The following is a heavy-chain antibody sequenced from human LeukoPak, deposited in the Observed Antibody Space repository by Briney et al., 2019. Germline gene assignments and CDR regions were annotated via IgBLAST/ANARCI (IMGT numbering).Heavy chain of an antibody. CDR1: GGSISSYY. CDR2: IYYSGST. V-gene: IGHV4-59*08. J-gene: IGHJ5*02. D-gene: IGHD6-13*01. CDR3: ARGGSRSSWYEIVSWFDP. Sequence: PSETLSLTCTVSGGSISSYYWSWIRQPPGKGLEWIGYIYYSGSTNYNPSLKSRVTISVDTSKNQFSLKLSSVTAADTAVYYCARGGSRSSWYEIVSWFDPWGQGTLVTVSS.